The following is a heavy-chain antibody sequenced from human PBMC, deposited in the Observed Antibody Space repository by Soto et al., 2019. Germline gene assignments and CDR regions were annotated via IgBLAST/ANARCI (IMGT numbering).Heavy chain of an antibody. Sequence: XETLSLSCAVYGGSFSGYYWSWIRQPPGKGLEWIGEINHSGSTNYNPSLKSRVTISVDTSKNQFSLKLSSVTAADTAVYYCARARSAVPFDDWGQGTLVTVSS. CDR2: INHSGST. J-gene: IGHJ4*02. CDR3: ARARSAVPFDD. V-gene: IGHV4-34*01. D-gene: IGHD2-2*01. CDR1: GGSFSGYY.